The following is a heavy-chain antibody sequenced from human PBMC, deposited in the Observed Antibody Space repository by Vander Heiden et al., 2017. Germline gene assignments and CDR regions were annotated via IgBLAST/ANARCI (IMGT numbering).Heavy chain of an antibody. J-gene: IGHJ4*02. Sequence: EVQLVESGGGLVQPGRSLRLSCAASGFTFDDYAMHWVRQAPGKGLEWVSGISWNSGSIGYADSVKGRFTISRDNAKNSLYLQMNSLRAEDTALYYCAKGRSGYYLDYWGQGTLVTVSS. CDR1: GFTFDDYA. CDR2: ISWNSGSI. D-gene: IGHD3-3*01. CDR3: AKGRSGYYLDY. V-gene: IGHV3-9*01.